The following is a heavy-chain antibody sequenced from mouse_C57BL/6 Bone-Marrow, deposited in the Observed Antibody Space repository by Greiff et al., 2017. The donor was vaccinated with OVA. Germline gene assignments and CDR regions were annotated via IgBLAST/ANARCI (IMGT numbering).Heavy chain of an antibody. V-gene: IGHV1-26*01. CDR1: GYTFTDYY. CDR2: IIPNNGGT. CDR3: ARPSFFDD. J-gene: IGHJ2*01. Sequence: VQLQQSGPELVKPAASVTISCKASGYTFTDYYMNCLKRSHGKSLQWIGDIIPNNGGTSYNQKFKGKATLTVDKSSSTAYMELRSLTYEDTAVDYCARPSFFDDGGQGTTLTVAS.